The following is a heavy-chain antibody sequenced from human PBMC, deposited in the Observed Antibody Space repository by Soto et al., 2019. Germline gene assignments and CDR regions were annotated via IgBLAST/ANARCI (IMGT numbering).Heavy chain of an antibody. J-gene: IGHJ1*01. CDR2: IYHSGST. V-gene: IGHV4-30-2*01. D-gene: IGHD2-21*02. CDR1: GGSISSGGYS. CDR3: ASRLAYCGGDCPAEYFQH. Sequence: PSETLSLTCAVSGGSISSGGYSWSWIRQPPGKGLEWIGYIYHSGSTYYNPSLKSRVTISVDRSKNQFSLKLSSVTAADTAVYYCASRLAYCGGDCPAEYFQHWGQGTLVTVSS.